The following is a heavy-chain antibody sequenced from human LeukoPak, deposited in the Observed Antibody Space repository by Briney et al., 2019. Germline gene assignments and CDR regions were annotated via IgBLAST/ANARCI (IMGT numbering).Heavy chain of an antibody. V-gene: IGHV3-30*02. D-gene: IGHD5-24*01. J-gene: IGHJ6*02. Sequence: GGSLRLSCAASGFTFSSYGMHWVRQAPGKGLEWVAFIRYDGSNKYYADSVKGRFTISRDNSKNTLYLQMNSLRAEDTAVYYCAKGVEMATFSDYYYYGMDVWGQGTTVTVSS. CDR1: GFTFSSYG. CDR2: IRYDGSNK. CDR3: AKGVEMATFSDYYYYGMDV.